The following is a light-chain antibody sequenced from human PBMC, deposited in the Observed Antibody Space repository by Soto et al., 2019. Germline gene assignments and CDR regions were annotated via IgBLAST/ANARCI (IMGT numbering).Light chain of an antibody. V-gene: IGLV2-14*01. Sequence: QSVLTQPASVSGSPGQSITISCTGTSSDVGGYNYVSWYQQHPGKAPKLMIYDVSNRPSGVSNRFSGSKSGNTASLTISGLQAEDEADYYCSSYTSRSSCTYVFGTVTKVNVL. J-gene: IGLJ1*01. CDR3: SSYTSRSSCTYV. CDR2: DVS. CDR1: SSDVGGYNY.